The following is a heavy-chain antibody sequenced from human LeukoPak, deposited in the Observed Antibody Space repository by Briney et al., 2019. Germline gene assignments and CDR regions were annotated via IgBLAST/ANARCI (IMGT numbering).Heavy chain of an antibody. J-gene: IGHJ4*02. CDR1: GYTFTGYY. CDR2: INPNSGGT. CDR3: ARVSGIHSRGYFDY. D-gene: IGHD2-15*01. V-gene: IGHV1-2*02. Sequence: GASVKVSFKASGYTFTGYYMHWVRQAPGQGLEWMGWINPNSGGTNYAQKFQGRVTMTRDTSISTAYMELSRLRSDDTAVYYCARVSGIHSRGYFDYWGQGTLVTVSS.